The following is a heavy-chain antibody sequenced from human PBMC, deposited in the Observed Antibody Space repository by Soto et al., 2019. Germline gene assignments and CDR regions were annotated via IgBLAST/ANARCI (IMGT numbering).Heavy chain of an antibody. CDR1: GFTFSSYA. Sequence: EVQLLESGGGLVQPGGSLRLSCAASGFTFSSYAMSWVRQAPGKGLEWVSAISGSGGSTSYADSVKGRFTISRDNSKNTLYLQMNSLRAEDTAGEYCATLAAAGPWGRYRGQGTLVTVSS. CDR3: ATLAAAGPWGRY. CDR2: ISGSGGST. J-gene: IGHJ4*02. V-gene: IGHV3-23*01. D-gene: IGHD6-13*01.